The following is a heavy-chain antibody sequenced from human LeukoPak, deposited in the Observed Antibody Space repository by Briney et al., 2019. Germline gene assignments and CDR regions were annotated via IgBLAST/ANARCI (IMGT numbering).Heavy chain of an antibody. Sequence: GGSLRLSCAASGFTFSSYGMHWVRQAPGKGLEWVAVIWYDGSNKYYADSVKGRFTISRDNSKNTLYLQMNSLRAEDTAVYYCARDQDHLGYCSGGSCYAPDAFDIWGQGTMVTVSS. CDR2: IWYDGSNK. CDR1: GFTFSSYG. J-gene: IGHJ3*02. V-gene: IGHV3-33*01. CDR3: ARDQDHLGYCSGGSCYAPDAFDI. D-gene: IGHD2-15*01.